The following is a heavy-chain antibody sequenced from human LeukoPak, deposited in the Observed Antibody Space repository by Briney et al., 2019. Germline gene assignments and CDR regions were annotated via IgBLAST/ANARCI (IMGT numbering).Heavy chain of an antibody. J-gene: IGHJ4*02. CDR2: IWYDGSNK. Sequence: PGGSLRLSCAASGFTFSSYGMHWVRQAPGKGLEWVAVIWYDGSNKYYADSVKGRFTISRGNAKNSLYLQMNSLRAEDTAVYYCARALPRATVTTHFDYWGQGTLVTVSS. D-gene: IGHD4-17*01. V-gene: IGHV3-33*01. CDR3: ARALPRATVTTHFDY. CDR1: GFTFSSYG.